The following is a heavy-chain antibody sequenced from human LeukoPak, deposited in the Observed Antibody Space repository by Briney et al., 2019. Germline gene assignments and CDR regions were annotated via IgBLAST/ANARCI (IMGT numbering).Heavy chain of an antibody. Sequence: SETLSLTCTVSGGSISGYYWSWIRQPREKGLEWIGYIFYSGSTNYNPSLKSRVTISVDTSKNQFSLKLSSVTAADTAVYYCARGEWDLLFDYWGQGTLVTVSS. V-gene: IGHV4-59*13. D-gene: IGHD1-26*01. CDR1: GGSISGYY. CDR3: ARGEWDLLFDY. CDR2: IFYSGST. J-gene: IGHJ4*02.